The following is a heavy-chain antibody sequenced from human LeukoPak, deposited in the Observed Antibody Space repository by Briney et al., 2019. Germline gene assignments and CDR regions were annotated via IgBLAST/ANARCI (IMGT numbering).Heavy chain of an antibody. D-gene: IGHD3-10*01. Sequence: PSQTLSLTCSVSGDSISRRSSYWTWIRQPAGRGLEWIGRVYSTGTPNYNPSLKSRLAMSVDTSKNQFSLTLNSVTAADTAVYFCTRGLQERDIRGFDFWGPGILVTVSS. V-gene: IGHV4-61*02. CDR2: VYSTGTP. J-gene: IGHJ4*01. CDR1: GDSISRRSSY. CDR3: TRGLQERDIRGFDF.